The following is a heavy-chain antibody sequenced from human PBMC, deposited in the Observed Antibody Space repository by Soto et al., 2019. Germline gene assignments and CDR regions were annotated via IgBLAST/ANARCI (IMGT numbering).Heavy chain of an antibody. CDR3: TTGLMITFGGVIGDYYYYYMDV. CDR1: GFTFSNAW. Sequence: GGSLRLSCAASGFTFSNAWMSWVRQAPGKGLEWVGRIKSKTDGGTTDYAAPVKGRFTISRDDSKNTLYLQMNSLKTEDTAVYYCTTGLMITFGGVIGDYYYYYMDVWGKGTTVTVSS. CDR2: IKSKTDGGTT. V-gene: IGHV3-15*01. D-gene: IGHD3-16*02. J-gene: IGHJ6*03.